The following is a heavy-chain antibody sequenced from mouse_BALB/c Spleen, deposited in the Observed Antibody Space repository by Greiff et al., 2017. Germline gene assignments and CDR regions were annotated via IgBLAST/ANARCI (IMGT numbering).Heavy chain of an antibody. CDR2: IRSKSNNYAT. CDR1: GFTFNTNA. D-gene: IGHD2-2*01. J-gene: IGHJ4*01. V-gene: IGHV10S3*01. CDR3: VRSYGYDWEYAMDY. Sequence: IGGGLVQPKGSLKLSCAASGFTFNTNAMNWVRQAPGKGLEWVARIRSKSNNYATYYADSVKDRFTISRDDSQSMLYLQMNNLKTEDTAMYYCVRSYGYDWEYAMDYWGQGTSVTVSS.